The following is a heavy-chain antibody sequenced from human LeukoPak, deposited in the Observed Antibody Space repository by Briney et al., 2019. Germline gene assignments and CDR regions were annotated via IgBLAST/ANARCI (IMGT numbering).Heavy chain of an antibody. D-gene: IGHD6-19*01. CDR2: IRYDGSNK. CDR1: GFTFSSYG. J-gene: IGHJ3*02. Sequence: QPGGSLRLSCAAAGFTFSSYGMHWVRQAPGKGLEWVAFIRYDGSNKYYADSVKGRFTISRDNSKNTLYLQMNSLRAEDTAVYYCAKDRADIAVAGRARGDDAFDIWGQGTMVTVSS. V-gene: IGHV3-30*02. CDR3: AKDRADIAVAGRARGDDAFDI.